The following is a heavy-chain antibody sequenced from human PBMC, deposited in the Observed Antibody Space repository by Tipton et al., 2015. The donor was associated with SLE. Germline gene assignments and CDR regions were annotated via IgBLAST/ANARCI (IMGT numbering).Heavy chain of an antibody. Sequence: TLSLTCTVSGDSISSSSNYGGWVRQPPGKGLVGVGSIYFSGSTPYNPSLNSRVTISVDTSKNQFSLRLTSVTAADTAVYYCARDGQWQPLGFFDYWGQGILVTVSS. CDR2: IYFSGST. CDR1: GDSISSSSNY. J-gene: IGHJ4*02. D-gene: IGHD6-19*01. V-gene: IGHV4-39*07. CDR3: ARDGQWQPLGFFDY.